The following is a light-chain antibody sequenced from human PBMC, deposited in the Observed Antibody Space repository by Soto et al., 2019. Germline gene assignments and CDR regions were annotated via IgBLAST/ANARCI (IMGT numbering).Light chain of an antibody. Sequence: QLVLTQSSSASASLGSSVKLTCTLSSGHSSYIIAWHQHQPGRAPRYLMKLESSGSYNKGSGVPDRFSGSSSGADRYLTISNLQSEDEADYYCESWDSRTQVFGTGTKVTVL. CDR3: ESWDSRTQV. CDR1: SGHSSYI. CDR2: LESSGSY. J-gene: IGLJ1*01. V-gene: IGLV4-60*03.